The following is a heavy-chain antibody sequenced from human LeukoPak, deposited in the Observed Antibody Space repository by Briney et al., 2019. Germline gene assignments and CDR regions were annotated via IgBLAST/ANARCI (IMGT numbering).Heavy chain of an antibody. J-gene: IGHJ4*02. Sequence: GASVKVSCKASGGTLSSYAISWVRQAPGQGLEWMGGIIPIFGTADYAQKFQGRVTITADESTSTAYMELSSLRSEDTAVYYCARDAPEEGIDYWGQGTLVTVSS. CDR3: ARDAPEEGIDY. D-gene: IGHD1-14*01. CDR2: IIPIFGTA. V-gene: IGHV1-69*13. CDR1: GGTLSSYA.